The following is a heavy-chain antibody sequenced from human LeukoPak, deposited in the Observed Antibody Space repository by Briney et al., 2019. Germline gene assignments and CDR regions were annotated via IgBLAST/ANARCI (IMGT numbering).Heavy chain of an antibody. CDR2: IYHSGST. Sequence: SETLSLTCTVSGYSISSGYYWGWIRQPPGKGLEWIGSIYHSGSTYYNPSLKSRVTISVDTSKNQFSLKLSSVTAADTAVYYCATQGAVAGRNWFDPWGQGTLVTVSS. CDR3: ATQGAVAGRNWFDP. J-gene: IGHJ5*02. D-gene: IGHD6-19*01. CDR1: GYSISSGYY. V-gene: IGHV4-38-2*02.